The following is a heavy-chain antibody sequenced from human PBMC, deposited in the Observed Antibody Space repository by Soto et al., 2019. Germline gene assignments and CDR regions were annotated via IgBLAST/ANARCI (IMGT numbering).Heavy chain of an antibody. V-gene: IGHV4-31*01. J-gene: IGHJ4*02. CDR1: GGSISSGGYY. Sequence: QVQLQESGPGLVKPSQTLSLTCTVSGGSISSGGYYWSWIRQHPGKGLEWIGYIYYSGSTYYNPSLKTPVTRPVPPSKCQLPLKMTLVTAADTAAYSWARGFSMVRSVIHIPYSAYWTQGTLGTVSS. CDR3: ARGFSMVRSVIHIPYSAY. D-gene: IGHD3-10*01. CDR2: IYYSGST.